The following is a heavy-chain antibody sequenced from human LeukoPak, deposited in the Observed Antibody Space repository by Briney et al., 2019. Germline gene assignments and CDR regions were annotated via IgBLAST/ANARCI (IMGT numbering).Heavy chain of an antibody. Sequence: GGSLRLSCAASGFTFSSYGMHWVRQAPGKGLEWVAVIWYDGSNKYYADSVKGRFTISRDNSKNTLYLQMNSLRAEDTAVYYCARDLGRTAAAGTLDNYWGQGTLVTVSS. CDR1: GFTFSSYG. V-gene: IGHV3-33*01. J-gene: IGHJ4*02. D-gene: IGHD6-13*01. CDR2: IWYDGSNK. CDR3: ARDLGRTAAAGTLDNY.